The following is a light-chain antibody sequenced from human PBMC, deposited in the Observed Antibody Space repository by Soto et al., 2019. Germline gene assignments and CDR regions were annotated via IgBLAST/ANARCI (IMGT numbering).Light chain of an antibody. Sequence: DIQMTQSPSSLSASVGDRVTITCRASQTISNYLNWYQKKPGKAPKLLIYAASSLQTGVPSSFSGSRSGTAFTLTIGSLQPEDFATYYCQQSYSPPPITFGQGTRLEIK. CDR1: QTISNY. CDR2: AAS. V-gene: IGKV1-39*01. CDR3: QQSYSPPPIT. J-gene: IGKJ5*01.